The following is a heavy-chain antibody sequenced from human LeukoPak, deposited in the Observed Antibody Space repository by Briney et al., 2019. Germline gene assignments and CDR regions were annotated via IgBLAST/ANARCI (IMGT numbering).Heavy chain of an antibody. Sequence: SETLSLTCAVYGGSFSGYYWSWIRQPPGKGLEWIGEINHSGSTNYNPSLKSRVTISVDTSKNQFSLKLSSVTAADTAVYYCARAGLMARGYVDYWGQGTLVTVSS. CDR2: INHSGST. V-gene: IGHV4-34*01. CDR1: GGSFSGYY. J-gene: IGHJ4*02. CDR3: ARAGLMARGYVDY. D-gene: IGHD2-8*01.